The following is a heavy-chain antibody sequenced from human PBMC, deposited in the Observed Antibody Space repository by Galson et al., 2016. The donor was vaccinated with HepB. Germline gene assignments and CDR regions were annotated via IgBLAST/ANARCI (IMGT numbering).Heavy chain of an antibody. CDR2: ISGYNGNT. CDR3: ARGSKTAGVD. D-gene: IGHD6-19*01. J-gene: IGHJ1*01. V-gene: IGHV1-18*01. Sequence: SVKVSCKASGYSFTSFAITWVRQAPGQGLEWMGWISGYNGNTNYAQNLQGRVTMTIETSTNPVYMELRSLTSDDTAVYFCARGSKTAGVDWGQGTLVTVSS. CDR1: GYSFTSFA.